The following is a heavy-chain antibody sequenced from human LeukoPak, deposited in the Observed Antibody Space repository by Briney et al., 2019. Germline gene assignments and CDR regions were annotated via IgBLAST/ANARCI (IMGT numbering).Heavy chain of an antibody. CDR1: GYTFTSHG. V-gene: IGHV1-18*01. J-gene: IGHJ4*02. CDR3: ARVAGAYAEYYFDY. Sequence: ASVKVSCKASGYTFTSHGITWVRQARGQGLEWMGWISTYNDNTNYAQKLQGRVTMTTDTSTSTAYMELRSLRSDDTAVYYCARVAGAYAEYYFDYWGQGTLVTVSS. CDR2: ISTYNDNT. D-gene: IGHD1-26*01.